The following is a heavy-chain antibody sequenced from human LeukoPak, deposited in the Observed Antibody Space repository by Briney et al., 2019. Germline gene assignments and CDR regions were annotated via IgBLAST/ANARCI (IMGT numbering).Heavy chain of an antibody. V-gene: IGHV4-30-4*01. D-gene: IGHD3-10*01. CDR2: IYYSGST. J-gene: IGHJ3*02. CDR3: ARERGLSITMVRGVIHDAFDI. CDR1: GGSISSGDYY. Sequence: SETLSLTCTVSGGSISSGDYYWSWIRQPPGKGLEWIGYIYYSGSTYYNPSLKSRVTISVDTSKNQFSLKLSSVTAADTAVYYCARERGLSITMVRGVIHDAFDIWGQGTMVTVSS.